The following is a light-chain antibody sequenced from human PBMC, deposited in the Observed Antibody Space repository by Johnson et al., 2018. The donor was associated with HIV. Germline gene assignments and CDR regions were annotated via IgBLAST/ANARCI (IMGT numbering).Light chain of an antibody. J-gene: IGLJ1*01. CDR2: ENN. Sequence: QSVLTQPPSVSAAPGQKVTISCSGSSSNIGNNYVSWYQQLPGTAPKLLIYENNKRPSGIPDRFSGSKSGTSATLGITGLPTGDEAVYYCGTWDSSLSALYVFGTGTKVTVL. V-gene: IGLV1-51*02. CDR1: SSNIGNNY. CDR3: GTWDSSLSALYV.